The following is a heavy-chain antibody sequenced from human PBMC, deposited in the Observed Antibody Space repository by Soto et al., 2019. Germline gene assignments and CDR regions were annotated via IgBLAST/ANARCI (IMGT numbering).Heavy chain of an antibody. D-gene: IGHD6-6*01. CDR2: INHSGST. CDR3: ARESSIAARRMDV. Sequence: SETLSLTCAVYGGSFSGYYWSWIRQPPGKGLEWIGEINHSGSTNYNPSLKSRVTISVDTSKNQCSLKLSSVTAADTAVYYCARESSIAARRMDVWGQGTTVTVSS. J-gene: IGHJ6*02. V-gene: IGHV4-34*01. CDR1: GGSFSGYY.